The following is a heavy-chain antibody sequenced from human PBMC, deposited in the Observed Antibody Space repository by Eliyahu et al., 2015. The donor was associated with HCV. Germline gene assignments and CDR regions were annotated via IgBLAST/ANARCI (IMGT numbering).Heavy chain of an antibody. V-gene: IGHV3-21*01. Sequence: EVQLVESGGGLVKPGGSLRLSCAASGFTFSSYSMILGPPAPGEGVGGGSSISPRSEYLYYADSVKGRFTISRDNAKNSLYLQMNSLRAEDTAVYYCARNPAGGYYTDYWGQGTLVTVSS. CDR2: ISPRSEYL. CDR1: GFTFSSYS. J-gene: IGHJ4*02. D-gene: IGHD3-3*01. CDR3: ARNPAGGYYTDY.